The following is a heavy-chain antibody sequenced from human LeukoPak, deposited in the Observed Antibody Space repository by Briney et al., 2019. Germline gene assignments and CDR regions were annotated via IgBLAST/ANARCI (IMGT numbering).Heavy chain of an antibody. Sequence: PSETLSLTCTVSGGSISSSSYYWDWIRQPPGKGLEWIGSIYYSGSTYYNPSLKSRVTISVDTSKNQFSLKLSSVTAADTAVYYCASEYSSSWPPYYYYGMDVWGQGTTVTVSS. V-gene: IGHV4-39*01. J-gene: IGHJ6*02. CDR3: ASEYSSSWPPYYYYGMDV. CDR2: IYYSGST. CDR1: GGSISSSSYY. D-gene: IGHD6-13*01.